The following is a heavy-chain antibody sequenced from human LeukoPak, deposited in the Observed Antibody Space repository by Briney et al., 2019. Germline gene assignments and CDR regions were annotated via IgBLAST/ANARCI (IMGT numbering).Heavy chain of an antibody. J-gene: IGHJ4*02. Sequence: GGSLRLSCAASGFTVSSNDMNWVRQAPGKGLEWVSSISSSSSYIYYADSVKGRFTISRDNAKNSLYLQMNSLRAEDTAVYYCARVFRGSSGYPFYWGQGTLVTVSS. CDR2: ISSSSSYI. CDR1: GFTVSSND. V-gene: IGHV3-21*01. CDR3: ARVFRGSSGYPFY. D-gene: IGHD3-22*01.